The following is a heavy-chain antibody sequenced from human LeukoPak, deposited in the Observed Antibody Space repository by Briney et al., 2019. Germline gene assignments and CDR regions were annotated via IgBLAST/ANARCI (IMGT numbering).Heavy chain of an antibody. CDR2: ISGSGGST. J-gene: IGHJ4*02. CDR3: ARGTTVVMYYFDY. CDR1: GFTFSSYA. Sequence: GGPLRLSCAASGFTFSSYAMSWVRQAPGKGLEWVSAISGSGGSTYYADSVKGRFTISRDNSKNTLYLQMNSLRAEDTAVYYCARGTTVVMYYFDYWGQGTLVTVSS. V-gene: IGHV3-23*01. D-gene: IGHD4-23*01.